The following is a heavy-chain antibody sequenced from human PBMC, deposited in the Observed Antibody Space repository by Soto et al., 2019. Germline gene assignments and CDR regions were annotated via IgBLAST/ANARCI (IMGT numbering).Heavy chain of an antibody. J-gene: IGHJ5*02. CDR1: GGTFSSYA. CDR2: IIPTFGTA. CDR3: AIAGITGTTGWFDP. V-gene: IGHV1-69*13. D-gene: IGHD1-7*01. Sequence: ASVEVSCKASGGTFSSYAISWVRQAPGQGLEWMGGIIPTFGTANYAQKFQGRVTITADESTSTAYMELSSLRSEDTAVYYCAIAGITGTTGWFDPWCQGTLVTVSS.